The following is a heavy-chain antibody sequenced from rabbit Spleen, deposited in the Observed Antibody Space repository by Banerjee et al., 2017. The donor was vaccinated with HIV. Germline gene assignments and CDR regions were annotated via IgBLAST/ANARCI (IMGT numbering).Heavy chain of an antibody. D-gene: IGHD1-1*01. Sequence: QQQLEESGGGLVKPGGTLTLTCTASGVSFSSNYYMCWVRQAPGKGLEWIACIDAGGSGFTYFASWAKGRFTCSKTSSTTVTLLMTSLTAADTATYFCASGYSDIYFNLWGPGTLVTVS. CDR2: IDAGGSGFT. CDR1: GVSFSSNYY. CDR3: ASGYSDIYFNL. J-gene: IGHJ4*01. V-gene: IGHV1S45*01.